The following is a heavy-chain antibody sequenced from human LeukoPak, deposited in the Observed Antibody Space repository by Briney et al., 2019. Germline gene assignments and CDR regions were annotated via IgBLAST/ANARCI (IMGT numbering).Heavy chain of an antibody. CDR2: ISSSGDTI. CDR3: ARDPYSGGAYFDY. D-gene: IGHD6-19*01. CDR1: GFTFSSYE. J-gene: IGHJ4*02. V-gene: IGHV3-48*03. Sequence: GGSLRLSCAASGFTFSSYEMNWVRQAPGKGLEWVSYISSSGDTIYYADSVKGRFTISRDNAKNSLYLQMNSLRAEDTAVYYCARDPYSGGAYFDYWGQGTLVTVSS.